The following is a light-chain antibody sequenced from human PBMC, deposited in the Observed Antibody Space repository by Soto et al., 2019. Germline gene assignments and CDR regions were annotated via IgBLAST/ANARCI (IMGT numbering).Light chain of an antibody. CDR1: QSISSW. CDR3: QYYNNYCWT. Sequence: DIQLTQSPSTLSASVGDRVTITCRASQSISSWLAWYQQKPGKAPKFLIYKTSNLESGVPSRFSGSGSGTEFILTISSLQPDDFAIYYCQYYNNYCWTFGQGTKVEIK. V-gene: IGKV1-5*03. J-gene: IGKJ1*01. CDR2: KTS.